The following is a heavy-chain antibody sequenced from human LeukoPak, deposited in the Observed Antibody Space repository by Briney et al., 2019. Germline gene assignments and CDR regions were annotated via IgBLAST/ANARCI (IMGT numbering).Heavy chain of an antibody. CDR2: IYYSGST. CDR1: GGSISSYY. Sequence: TSETLSLTCTVSGGSISSYYWNWIRQPPGKGLEWIGYIYYSGSTNYNPSLKSRVTISVDTSKNQFSLKLSSVTAADTAVYYCARGLLDGYTHPAAFDIWGQGTMVTVSS. D-gene: IGHD5-24*01. CDR3: ARGLLDGYTHPAAFDI. J-gene: IGHJ3*02. V-gene: IGHV4-59*01.